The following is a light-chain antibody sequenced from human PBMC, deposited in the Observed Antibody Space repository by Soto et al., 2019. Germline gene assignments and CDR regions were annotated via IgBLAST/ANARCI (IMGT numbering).Light chain of an antibody. J-gene: IGLJ2*01. CDR1: PSDIGRYNY. CDR2: EVT. Sequence: QSALTQPASVSGSPGQSITISCTGTPSDIGRYNYVSWYQQFPGKVPKLLIYEVTSRPSEVSARFTGSKSGSTASLTISGLQAEDEDDYYCSSYSTTSSPHVLFGGGTK. CDR3: SSYSTTSSPHVL. V-gene: IGLV2-14*01.